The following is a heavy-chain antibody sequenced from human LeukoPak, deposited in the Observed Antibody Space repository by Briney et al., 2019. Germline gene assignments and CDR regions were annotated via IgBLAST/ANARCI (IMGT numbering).Heavy chain of an antibody. CDR1: GYRFTSYW. CDR2: IYPGDSDP. J-gene: IGHJ4*02. CDR3: ARLESSSWFDY. D-gene: IGHD6-13*01. V-gene: IGHV5-51*01. Sequence: GESLKISCKGSGYRFTSYWIGWVRQMPGKGLEWMGIIYPGDSDPRYSPSFQGQVTISADKSINTAYLQWSSLKASDTAIYYCARLESSSWFDYWGQGTLVTVSS.